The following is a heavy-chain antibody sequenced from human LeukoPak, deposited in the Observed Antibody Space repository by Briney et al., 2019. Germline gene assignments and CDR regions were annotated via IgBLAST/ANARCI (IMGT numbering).Heavy chain of an antibody. V-gene: IGHV3-23*01. CDR2: ISGSGGST. CDR3: ARAGYSYGYGELDY. D-gene: IGHD5-18*01. Sequence: GGSLRLSCAASGFTFSSYAMSWVRQAPGKGLEWVSAISGSGGSTYYADSVKGRFTISRDNSKNTLYLQMNSLRAEDTAVYYCARAGYSYGYGELDYWGQGTLVTVSS. CDR1: GFTFSSYA. J-gene: IGHJ4*02.